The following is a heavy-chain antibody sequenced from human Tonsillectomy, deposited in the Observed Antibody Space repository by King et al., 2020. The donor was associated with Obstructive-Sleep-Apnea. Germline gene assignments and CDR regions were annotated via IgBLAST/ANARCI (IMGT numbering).Heavy chain of an antibody. V-gene: IGHV3-9*01. Sequence: VQLVESGGGLVQPGRSLRLSCAASGFTFDDYAMHWVRQAPGKGLEWVSDISWNSGSIGYADSVKGRFTISRDNAKNSLYLQMNSLRAEDTALYYCAKGNDILTGYYLGDAFDIWGQGTMVTVSS. D-gene: IGHD3-9*01. CDR1: GFTFDDYA. J-gene: IGHJ3*02. CDR2: ISWNSGSI. CDR3: AKGNDILTGYYLGDAFDI.